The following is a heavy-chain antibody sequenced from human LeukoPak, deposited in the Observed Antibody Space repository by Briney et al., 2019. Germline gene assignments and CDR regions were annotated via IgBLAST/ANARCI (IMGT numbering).Heavy chain of an antibody. D-gene: IGHD3-16*01. J-gene: IGHJ4*02. CDR1: NYSFSNYW. CDR2: IYPGDSGT. V-gene: IGHV5-51*01. CDR3: GRGRGKDDY. Sequence: GESLKISCKGPNYSFSNYWIAWVRQMPGKGLEWMGVIYPGDSGTAYSPSFQGQVTISADKSISTAYLQWSSLKASDTAMYFCGRGRGKDDYWGQGTLVTVSS.